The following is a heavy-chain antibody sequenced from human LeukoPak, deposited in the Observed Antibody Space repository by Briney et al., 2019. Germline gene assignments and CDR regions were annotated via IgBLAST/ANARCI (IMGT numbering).Heavy chain of an antibody. D-gene: IGHD5-24*01. J-gene: IGHJ4*01. CDR3: ARSNGYLFDY. V-gene: IGHV1-18*01. CDR2: ISAYNGNR. CDR1: GYTSTSYG. Sequence: GSAKASCKPSGYTSTSYGISWVPHAPEQGLEWMGWISAYNGNRNYAQKRQGRITMTTDKTTSTAYMELRSLKSDDAPEYYCARSNGYLFDYWGQGILVTVSS.